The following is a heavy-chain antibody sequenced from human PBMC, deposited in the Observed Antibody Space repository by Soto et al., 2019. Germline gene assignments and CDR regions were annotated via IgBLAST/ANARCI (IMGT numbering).Heavy chain of an antibody. CDR3: VRGGTKTLRDWFDL. CDR2: IYTSGTT. D-gene: IGHD1-1*01. J-gene: IGHJ5*02. Sequence: PSETLSLTCTVSGGSISSYYWSWIRQPAGKGLEWVGRIYTSGTTDYNPSLKSRVMMSVDTSKKQFSLKLRSVTAADTAVYYCVRGGTKTLRDWFDLWGQGISVTVSS. V-gene: IGHV4-4*07. CDR1: GGSISSYY.